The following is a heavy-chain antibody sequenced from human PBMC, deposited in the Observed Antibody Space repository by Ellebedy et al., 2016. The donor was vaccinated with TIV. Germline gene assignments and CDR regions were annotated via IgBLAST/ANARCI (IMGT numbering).Heavy chain of an antibody. J-gene: IGHJ4*02. CDR3: ARDPGYCTSTSCFGD. D-gene: IGHD2-2*01. V-gene: IGHV3-21*01. Sequence: GGSLRLXXAASGFTFNTYTLHWVRQAPGKGLEWVSSISSTTVIYYADSVKGRFTISRDNAKSSLYLQMNSLRAEDTAVYYCARDPGYCTSTSCFGDWGQGTLVTVSS. CDR1: GFTFNTYT. CDR2: ISSTTVI.